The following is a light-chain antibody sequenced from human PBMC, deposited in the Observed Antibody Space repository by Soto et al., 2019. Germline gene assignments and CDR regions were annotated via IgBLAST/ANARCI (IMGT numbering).Light chain of an antibody. V-gene: IGKV3-15*01. Sequence: EIVMTQSPVTLSLSPGERSTLSCRASQSVSSNLAWYQQKPGQAPRLLIYGASTRATGIPARFGGSGSGTEFTLTISSLQSEDFATYYCQQYNNWPPWTFGQGTKVDIK. CDR2: GAS. CDR1: QSVSSN. CDR3: QQYNNWPPWT. J-gene: IGKJ1*01.